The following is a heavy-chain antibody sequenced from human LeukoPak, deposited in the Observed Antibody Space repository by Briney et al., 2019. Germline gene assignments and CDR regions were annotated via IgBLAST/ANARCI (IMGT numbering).Heavy chain of an antibody. J-gene: IGHJ4*02. V-gene: IGHV3-48*04. Sequence: GSLRLSCAASGFTFSGYSMKWVRQAPGEGLECISYISRSHTSIYYADSVKGRFTISRDNAKNSLYLQMNSLRAEDTAVYYCARDRGDCSSSGCYTGDDYFDYWGQGTLVTVSS. CDR1: GFTFSGYS. CDR3: ARDRGDCSSSGCYTGDDYFDY. D-gene: IGHD2-2*02. CDR2: ISRSHTSI.